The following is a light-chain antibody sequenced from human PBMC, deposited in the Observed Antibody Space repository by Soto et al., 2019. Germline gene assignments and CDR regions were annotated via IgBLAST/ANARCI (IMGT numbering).Light chain of an antibody. V-gene: IGKV1-27*01. Sequence: PSALSSSVGYRVTITCRASQGISNYLAWYQQKPGKVPKLLIYAAYTLQSGVPSRFSGSGSGTDFTLTISSLQPEDFATYYCQQSYSTPRTFGQGTKVDIK. CDR3: QQSYSTPRT. J-gene: IGKJ1*01. CDR2: AAY. CDR1: QGISNY.